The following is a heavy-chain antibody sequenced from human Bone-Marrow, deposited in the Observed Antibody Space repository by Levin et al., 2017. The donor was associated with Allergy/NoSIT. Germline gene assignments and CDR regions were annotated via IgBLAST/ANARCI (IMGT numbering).Heavy chain of an antibody. J-gene: IGHJ5*02. Sequence: PGGSLRLSCAASGFTFSSYAMHWVRQAPGKGLEWVAVISYDGSNKYYADSVKGRFTISRDNSKNTLYLQMNSLRAEDTAVYYCARDRRDIAARRGNWFDPWGQGTLVTVSS. D-gene: IGHD6-6*01. V-gene: IGHV3-30-3*01. CDR3: ARDRRDIAARRGNWFDP. CDR1: GFTFSSYA. CDR2: ISYDGSNK.